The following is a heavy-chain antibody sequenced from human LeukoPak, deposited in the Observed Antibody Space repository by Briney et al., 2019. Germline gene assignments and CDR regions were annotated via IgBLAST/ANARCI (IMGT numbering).Heavy chain of an antibody. V-gene: IGHV4-59*01. J-gene: IGHJ4*02. Sequence: SETLSLTCTASGGSISSYYWSWIRQPPGKGLEWIWYIYYSGSTNYNPSLKSRVTISVDPSKNQFSLKMSSVTAADTAVYYCARSNTVAGINYWGQGTLVTVSS. CDR3: ARSNTVAGINY. CDR1: GGSISSYY. D-gene: IGHD6-19*01. CDR2: IYYSGST.